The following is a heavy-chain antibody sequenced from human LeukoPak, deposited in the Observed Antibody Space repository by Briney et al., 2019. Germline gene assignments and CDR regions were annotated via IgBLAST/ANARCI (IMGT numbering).Heavy chain of an antibody. V-gene: IGHV3-30*04. D-gene: IGHD1-1*01. J-gene: IGHJ6*02. CDR2: ISFDGSSE. Sequence: GGSLRLYCAASGFTFTTYSTHWVRQAPGKGLEWVAVISFDGSSESYADSVKGRFTVSRDNSNNTVYLQMNSLRHDDTAVYYCARDRPRTTSWGQGTTVTVSS. CDR1: GFTFTTYS. CDR3: ARDRPRTTS.